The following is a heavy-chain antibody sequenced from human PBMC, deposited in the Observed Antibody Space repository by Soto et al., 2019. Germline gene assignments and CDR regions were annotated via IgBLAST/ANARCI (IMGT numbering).Heavy chain of an antibody. V-gene: IGHV4-30-4*01. CDR2: IYYSGST. Sequence: SETLSLTCTVSGGSISSGDYYWSWIRQPPGKGLEWIGYIYYSGSTYYNPSLKSRVTISVDTSKNQFSLKLSSVTAADTAVYYCARVMIPFGGPFDYWGQGTLVTVSS. CDR3: ARVMIPFGGPFDY. CDR1: GGSISSGDYY. D-gene: IGHD3-16*01. J-gene: IGHJ4*02.